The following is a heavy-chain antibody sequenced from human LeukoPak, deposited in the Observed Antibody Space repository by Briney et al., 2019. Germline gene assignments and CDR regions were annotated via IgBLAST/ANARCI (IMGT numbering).Heavy chain of an antibody. V-gene: IGHV3-23*01. Sequence: GGSLRLSCAASGFTFSTYAMSWVRQAPGKGLEWVSTISGSGANTYYADSEKGRFTISRDNSQNTLYLQMNSLRAEDTAIYYCAKTGTDDGYSIYFDHWGQGTLVTVSS. J-gene: IGHJ4*02. CDR2: ISGSGANT. CDR3: AKTGTDDGYSIYFDH. D-gene: IGHD5-24*01. CDR1: GFTFSTYA.